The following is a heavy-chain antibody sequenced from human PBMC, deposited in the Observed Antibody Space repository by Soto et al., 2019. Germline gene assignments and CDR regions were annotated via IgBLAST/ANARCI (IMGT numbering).Heavy chain of an antibody. CDR3: AKDVYSRYDQRGDYYGMDV. V-gene: IGHV3-30*18. D-gene: IGHD5-12*01. CDR1: GFTFSNFG. J-gene: IGHJ6*02. Sequence: GGSLRLSCAASGFTFSNFGIPWVRQAPGKGLEWVAVISYDGSNRYYGDSVKGRFTISRDNSKNTLYLQMNSLRAEDTAVYYCAKDVYSRYDQRGDYYGMDVWGQGTTVTVSS. CDR2: ISYDGSNR.